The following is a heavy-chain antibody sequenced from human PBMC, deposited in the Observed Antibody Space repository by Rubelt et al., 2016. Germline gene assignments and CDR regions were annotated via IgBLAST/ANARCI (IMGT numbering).Heavy chain of an antibody. V-gene: IGHV1-69*02. D-gene: IGHD3-9*01. Sequence: LGIANYAQKFQGRVTITRDTSASTAYMELSSLRSEDTAVYYCARTNDDILTGYSGGMDVWGQGTTVTVSS. J-gene: IGHJ6*02. CDR3: ARTNDDILTGYSGGMDV. CDR2: LGIA.